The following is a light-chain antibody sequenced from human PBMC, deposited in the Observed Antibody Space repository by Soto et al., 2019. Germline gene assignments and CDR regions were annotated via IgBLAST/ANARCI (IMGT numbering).Light chain of an antibody. CDR3: QQRRNWPRT. Sequence: EIVLTQSPATLSSSPGERATLSCRASQSVSSYLAWYQQKPGQAPTLLIYDASDRAPGIPARFSGSGSGTDFTLTISSLEPEEFAVDYCQQRRNWPRTFGQGTKVEIK. V-gene: IGKV3-11*01. CDR2: DAS. J-gene: IGKJ1*01. CDR1: QSVSSY.